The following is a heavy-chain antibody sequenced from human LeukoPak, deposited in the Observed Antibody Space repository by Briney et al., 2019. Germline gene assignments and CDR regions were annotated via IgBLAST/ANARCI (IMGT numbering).Heavy chain of an antibody. D-gene: IGHD6-19*01. Sequence: SETLSLTCTVSGGSISSANYYWNWIRQPPGKGLEWIGYISYSGSTHYNPSLKSRATISADTSKNQFSLKLSTVTPEDTAVYYCAREPSSVAGTLFDYWGQGTLVTVSS. CDR1: GGSISSANYY. CDR3: AREPSSVAGTLFDY. J-gene: IGHJ4*02. CDR2: ISYSGST. V-gene: IGHV4-30-4*01.